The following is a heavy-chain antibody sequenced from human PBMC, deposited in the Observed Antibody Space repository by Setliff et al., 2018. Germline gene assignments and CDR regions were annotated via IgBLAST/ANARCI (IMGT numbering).Heavy chain of an antibody. CDR3: ARVVPAAMYFDY. CDR1: GGSINSGSYY. D-gene: IGHD2-2*01. V-gene: IGHV4-39*07. J-gene: IGHJ4*02. CDR2: IYYSGST. Sequence: PSETLSLTCTVSGGSINSGSYYWSWIRQPPGKGLEWIGSIYYSGSTYYNPSLKSRVTISLDMSKNQFSLKLSSVTAADTAVYYCARVVPAAMYFDYWGQGTLVTVSS.